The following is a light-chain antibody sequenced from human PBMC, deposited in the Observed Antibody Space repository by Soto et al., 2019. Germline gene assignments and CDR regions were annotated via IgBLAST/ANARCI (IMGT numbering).Light chain of an antibody. J-gene: IGKJ4*01. CDR3: QRYNTLLT. V-gene: IGKV1-5*01. CDR2: DAS. CDR1: QSISSW. Sequence: DIQMTQSPSTLSASVGDRVTITCRASQSISSWLAWYQQKPGKAPKLLIYDASSLESGVPSRFSGSGSGTEFALTISNLQPDDFATYYCQRYNTLLTFGGGTKVEIK.